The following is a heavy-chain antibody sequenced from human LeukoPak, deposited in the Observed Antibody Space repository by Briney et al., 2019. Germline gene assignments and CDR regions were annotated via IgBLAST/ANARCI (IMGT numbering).Heavy chain of an antibody. Sequence: ASVKVSCNASGYTFTSYDINWVRQATGQGLEWRGWMNPNSGNTGYAQKFQGRVTITRNTSISTAYMELSSLRSEDTAVYYCARALEPPAGYYYYYYMDVWGKGTTVTVSS. CDR3: ARALEPPAGYYYYYYMDV. V-gene: IGHV1-8*03. D-gene: IGHD1-1*01. CDR1: GYTFTSYD. J-gene: IGHJ6*03. CDR2: MNPNSGNT.